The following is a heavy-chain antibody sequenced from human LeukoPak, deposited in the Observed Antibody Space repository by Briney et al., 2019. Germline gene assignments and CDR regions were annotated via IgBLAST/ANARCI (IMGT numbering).Heavy chain of an antibody. V-gene: IGHV3-74*01. D-gene: IGHD6-19*01. CDR2: MNPDGTGS. Sequence: PGGSLRLSCAASGFTFSTYWMHWVRQAPGKGLVWVSRMNPDGTGSYYADSVKGRFTISRDDGKNSLYLQMNSLRDEDTAVYYCARERGYNTGWYLDYWGQGTRVTVSS. CDR1: GFTFSTYW. J-gene: IGHJ4*02. CDR3: ARERGYNTGWYLDY.